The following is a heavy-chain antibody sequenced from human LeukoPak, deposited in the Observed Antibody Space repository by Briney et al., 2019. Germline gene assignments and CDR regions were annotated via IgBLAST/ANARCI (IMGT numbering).Heavy chain of an antibody. CDR3: ARGRYLDWLPYFFDY. CDR1: GFTFTIYW. J-gene: IGHJ4*02. D-gene: IGHD3-9*01. V-gene: IGHV3-7*01. Sequence: GGSLRLSCAASGFTFTIYWMSWVRQAPGKGLEWVANIEQDGREKSFVDSVRGRFSISRDNAKNTLYLQMNSLRVEDTAVYYCARGRYLDWLPYFFDYWGQGTLVTVSS. CDR2: IEQDGREK.